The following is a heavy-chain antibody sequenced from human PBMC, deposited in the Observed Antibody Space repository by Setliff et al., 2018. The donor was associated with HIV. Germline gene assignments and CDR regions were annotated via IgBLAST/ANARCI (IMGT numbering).Heavy chain of an antibody. CDR1: GFSFRTYE. J-gene: IGHJ3*01. V-gene: IGHV3-48*03. CDR2: ISSSGDTK. D-gene: IGHD3-3*01. Sequence: GESLKISCAASGFSFRTYEMNWARQAPGKGLEWISYISSSGDTKYYADSVKGRFTIFRDNAKNSLYLQMTSLRAEDTAVYYCAREMGLFFDFWSGLWGQGTMVTVSS. CDR3: AREMGLFFDFWSGL.